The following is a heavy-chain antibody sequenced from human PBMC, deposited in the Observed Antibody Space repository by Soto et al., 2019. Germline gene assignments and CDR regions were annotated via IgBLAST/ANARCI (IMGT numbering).Heavy chain of an antibody. CDR1: GGTFSSYA. D-gene: IGHD6-6*01. V-gene: IGHV1-69*13. J-gene: IGHJ6*02. Sequence: GASVKVSCKASGGTFSSYAISWVRQAPGQGLEWMGGIIPIFGTANYAQKFQGRVTITADESTSTAYMELSSLRSEDTAVYYCARDRYSSSPGYYYGMDVWGQGTTVTSP. CDR3: ARDRYSSSPGYYYGMDV. CDR2: IIPIFGTA.